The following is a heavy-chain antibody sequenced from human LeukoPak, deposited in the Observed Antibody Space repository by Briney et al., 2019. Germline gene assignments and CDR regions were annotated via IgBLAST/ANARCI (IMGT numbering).Heavy chain of an antibody. J-gene: IGHJ5*02. V-gene: IGHV3-7*01. Sequence: GSLRLSCGASGFTFSSYWMSWVRQAPGKGLEWVANIKQDGSEKYYVDSVKGRFTISRDNAKNSLYLQMNSLRAEDTAVYYCARDDCSSISCYHNWFDPWGQGTLVTVSS. D-gene: IGHD2-2*01. CDR3: ARDDCSSISCYHNWFDP. CDR2: IKQDGSEK. CDR1: GFTFSSYW.